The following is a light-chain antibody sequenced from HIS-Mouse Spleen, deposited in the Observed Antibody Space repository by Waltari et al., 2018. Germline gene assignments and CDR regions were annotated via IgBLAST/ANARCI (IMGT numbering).Light chain of an antibody. CDR3: QQLNSYPPT. CDR1: QGISSY. J-gene: IGKJ1*01. CDR2: AAS. Sequence: DIQVIQSSPFLSASVGDEVAITCRASQGISSYLAWYQQKPGKPHKLLIYAASSLQSGVPSRFSGSRSGTEFTLTISSLQPEDFATYYCQQLNSYPPTFGQGTKVEIK. V-gene: IGKV1-9*01.